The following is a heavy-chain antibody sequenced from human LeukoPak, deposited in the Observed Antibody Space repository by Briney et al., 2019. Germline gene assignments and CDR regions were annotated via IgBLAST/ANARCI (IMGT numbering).Heavy chain of an antibody. V-gene: IGHV1-2*02. CDR2: TNPNSGGT. Sequence: ASVKVSCKASGYTFTGYYMHWVRQAPGQGLEWMGWTNPNSGGTNYAQKFQGRVTMTRGTSISTAYMELSRLRSDDTAVYYCARDKVRRYFDWSYAFDIWGQGTMVTVSS. J-gene: IGHJ3*02. CDR3: ARDKVRRYFDWSYAFDI. CDR1: GYTFTGYY. D-gene: IGHD3-9*01.